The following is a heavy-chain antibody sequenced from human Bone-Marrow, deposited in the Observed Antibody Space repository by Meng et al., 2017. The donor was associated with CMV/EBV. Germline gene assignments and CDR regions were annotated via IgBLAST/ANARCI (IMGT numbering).Heavy chain of an antibody. Sequence: SCAAFGFTFRASAMHWVRQASGKGLEWVGRIRSKANSYPTAYAASVKGRFTISRDDSKNTLYLQMNSLRAEDTAVYYCAKDLGFYEFWDDYSVVYTMDVWGQGTSVTVSS. CDR2: IRSKANSYPT. D-gene: IGHD3-3*01. J-gene: IGHJ6*02. CDR3: AKDLGFYEFWDDYSVVYTMDV. CDR1: GFTFRASA. V-gene: IGHV3-73*01.